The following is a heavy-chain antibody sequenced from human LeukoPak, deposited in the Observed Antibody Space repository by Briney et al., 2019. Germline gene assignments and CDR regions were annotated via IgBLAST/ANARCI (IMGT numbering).Heavy chain of an antibody. CDR1: GYTFTSYA. V-gene: IGHV7-4-1*02. CDR3: ASALTVTTYHY. CDR2: INTNTGIP. D-gene: IGHD4-17*01. J-gene: IGHJ4*02. Sequence: ASVKVSCKASGYTFTSYAMNWVRQAPGQGLEWMGWINTNTGIPTYAQGFTGRFVCSLDTSVSTAYLQISSLEAEDTAVYYCASALTVTTYHYWGQGTLVTVSS.